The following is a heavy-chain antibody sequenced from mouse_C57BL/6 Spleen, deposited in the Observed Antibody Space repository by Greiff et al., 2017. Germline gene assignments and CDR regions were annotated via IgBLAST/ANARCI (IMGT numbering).Heavy chain of an antibody. CDR3: ASVYYGSRYSWYFDV. Sequence: QVQLQQSGAELVKPGASVKMSCKASGYTFTTYPIEWMKQNHGKSLEWIGNFHPYNDDTKYNEKFKGKATLNVEQSSNTVYLWLSRLTSDYSAVYYFASVYYGSRYSWYFDVGGTGTTVTVSA. CDR2: FHPYNDDT. J-gene: IGHJ1*03. D-gene: IGHD1-1*01. CDR1: GYTFTTYP. V-gene: IGHV1-47*01.